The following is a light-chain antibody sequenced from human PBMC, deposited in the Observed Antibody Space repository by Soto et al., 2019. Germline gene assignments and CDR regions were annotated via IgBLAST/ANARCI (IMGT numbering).Light chain of an antibody. Sequence: IPMAQSPSALSASIADSVTLTCGASQGISRYLNWYQQKPGKAPKVLIYAASNLESWVPSRFSGSGSGTYFSLSISSLQAGDFATYFCQDTFPTPYTLGQGTRLEI. CDR1: QGISRY. J-gene: IGKJ5*01. CDR2: AAS. CDR3: QDTFPTPYT. V-gene: IGKV1-39*01.